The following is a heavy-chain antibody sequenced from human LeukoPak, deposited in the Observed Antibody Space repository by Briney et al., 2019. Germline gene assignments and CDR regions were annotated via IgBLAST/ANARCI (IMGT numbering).Heavy chain of an antibody. J-gene: IGHJ4*02. CDR2: IYYNGNT. Sequence: SETLSLTCTVSGGSINNYYWSWIRQPPGKGLEWIGYIYYNGNTNYNPSLKSRVTMSVDTSKNQFSLKLNSVTAADTAVYYCARDRNYVFEYWGQGTLVTVSS. D-gene: IGHD1-7*01. CDR3: ARDRNYVFEY. CDR1: GGSINNYY. V-gene: IGHV4-59*01.